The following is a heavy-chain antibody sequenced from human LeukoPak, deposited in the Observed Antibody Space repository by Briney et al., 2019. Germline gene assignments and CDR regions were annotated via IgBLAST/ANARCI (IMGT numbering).Heavy chain of an antibody. CDR3: ARDPSLYCSSTSCWPLRNSYFDY. J-gene: IGHJ4*02. V-gene: IGHV3-21*01. D-gene: IGHD2-2*01. CDR1: GFTFSSYS. Sequence: NPGGSLRLSCAASGFTFSSYSMNWVRQAPGKGLEWVSSISSSSSYIYYADSVKGRFTISRDNAKNSLYLQMNSLRAGDTAVYYCARDPSLYCSSTSCWPLRNSYFDYWGQGTLVTVSS. CDR2: ISSSSSYI.